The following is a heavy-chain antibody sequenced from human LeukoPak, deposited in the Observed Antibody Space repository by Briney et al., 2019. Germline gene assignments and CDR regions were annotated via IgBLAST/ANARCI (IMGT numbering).Heavy chain of an antibody. J-gene: IGHJ4*02. Sequence: SGTLSLTCTVSGGSISSHYWSWIRQPPGKGLEWIGYIYYSGSTNYNPSLKSRVTISVDTSKNQFSLKLSSVTAADTAVYYCARLNAFAYYFDYWGQGTLVTVSS. CDR1: GGSISSHY. CDR2: IYYSGST. V-gene: IGHV4-59*11. CDR3: ARLNAFAYYFDY.